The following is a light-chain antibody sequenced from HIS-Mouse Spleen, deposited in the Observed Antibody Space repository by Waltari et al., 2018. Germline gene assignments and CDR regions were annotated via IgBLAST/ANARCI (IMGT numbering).Light chain of an antibody. J-gene: IGLJ2*01. Sequence: QSALTQPASVSGSPGQSITISCTGTSSDVGGYNYVSWYQHHPSKAPKLIIYDVSNRPSGVSNRFSGSKSGNTASLTISGLQAEDEADYYCSSYTSSSTLVVFGGGTKLTVL. CDR1: SSDVGGYNY. CDR3: SSYTSSSTLVV. CDR2: DVS. V-gene: IGLV2-14*03.